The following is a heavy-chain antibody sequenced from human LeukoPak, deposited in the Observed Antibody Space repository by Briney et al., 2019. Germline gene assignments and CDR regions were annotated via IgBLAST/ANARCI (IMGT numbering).Heavy chain of an antibody. CDR1: GGSISSYY. D-gene: IGHD5-18*01. CDR3: ARDYAGGYSYGPPEFDY. Sequence: SETLSLTCTVSGGSISSYYWSWIRQPAGKGLEWVGRIYTSGSTNYNPSLKSRVTMSVDTSKNQFSLKLSSVTAADTAVYYCARDYAGGYSYGPPEFDYWGQGTLVTVSS. V-gene: IGHV4-4*07. J-gene: IGHJ4*02. CDR2: IYTSGST.